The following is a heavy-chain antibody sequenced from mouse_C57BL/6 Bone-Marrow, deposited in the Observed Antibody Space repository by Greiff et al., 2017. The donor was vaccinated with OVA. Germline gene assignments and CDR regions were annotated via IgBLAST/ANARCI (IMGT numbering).Heavy chain of an antibody. V-gene: IGHV1-64*01. CDR1: GYTFTSYW. J-gene: IGHJ2*01. CDR2: IHPNSGST. D-gene: IGHD2-12*01. CDR3: ARETIVYFDY. Sequence: VRLQQPGAELVKPGASVKLSCKASGYTFTSYWMHWVKQRPGQGLEWIGMIHPNSGSTNYNEKFKSKATLTVDKSSSTAYMQLSSLTSEDSAVYYCARETIVYFDYWGQGTTLTVSS.